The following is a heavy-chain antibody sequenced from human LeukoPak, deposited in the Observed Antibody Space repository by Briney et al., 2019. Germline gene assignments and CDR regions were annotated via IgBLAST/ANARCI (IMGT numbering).Heavy chain of an antibody. CDR1: GYTFTGYY. V-gene: IGHV1-2*04. D-gene: IGHD1-26*01. CDR3: ARAVSYGPYNWFDP. CDR2: INPNSGGT. Sequence: ASVKVSCKASGYTFTGYYMHWVRQAPGQGLEWMGWINPNSGGTNYAQKFQGWVTMTRDTSISTAYMELSRLRSDDTAVYYCARAVSYGPYNWFDPWGQGTLVTVSS. J-gene: IGHJ5*02.